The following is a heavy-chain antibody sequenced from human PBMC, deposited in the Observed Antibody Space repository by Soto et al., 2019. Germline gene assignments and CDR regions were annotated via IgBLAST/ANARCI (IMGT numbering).Heavy chain of an antibody. Sequence: QVQVQESGPGLVKPSETLSLTCSVSGGSMSKFYWSWIRKTAGKGLEWMGRVYATGTSDYNPSLRSRIAMSVDISKKTFSLRLRSVTAAGTGVYYCVRDGSKTLRDCFDPWGQGILVTVSS. CDR3: VRDGSKTLRDCFDP. CDR1: GGSMSKFY. CDR2: VYATGTS. D-gene: IGHD4-17*01. V-gene: IGHV4-4*07. J-gene: IGHJ5*02.